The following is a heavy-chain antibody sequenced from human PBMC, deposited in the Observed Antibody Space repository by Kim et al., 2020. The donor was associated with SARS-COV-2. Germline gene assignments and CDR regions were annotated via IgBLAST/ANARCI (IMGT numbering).Heavy chain of an antibody. J-gene: IGHJ5*02. CDR3: AKATAGTFTGLS. CDR1: GFTISSHD. V-gene: IGHV3-23*03. CDR2: IKSGRSDT. Sequence: GGSLRLSCAASGFTISSHDMSWVRQTPGKGLEWVSVIKSGRSDTYYADSVKGRFTISRDNSKNTLCLQMNSLRAEDTAVYYCAKATAGTFTGLSWGQGTLVTVSS. D-gene: IGHD6-13*01.